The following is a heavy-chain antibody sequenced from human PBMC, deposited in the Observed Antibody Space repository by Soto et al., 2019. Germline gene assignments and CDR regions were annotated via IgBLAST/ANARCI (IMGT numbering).Heavy chain of an antibody. CDR1: GYSFTSYW. CDR3: ATSGKLEGEKVYDAFDI. Sequence: PGESLKISCKGSGYSFTSYWIGWVRQMPGKGLEWMGIIYPGDSDTRYSPSFQGQVTISADKPISTAYLQWSSLKASDTAMYYCATSGKLEGEKVYDAFDIWGQGTMVTVSS. J-gene: IGHJ3*02. V-gene: IGHV5-51*01. CDR2: IYPGDSDT. D-gene: IGHD3-10*01.